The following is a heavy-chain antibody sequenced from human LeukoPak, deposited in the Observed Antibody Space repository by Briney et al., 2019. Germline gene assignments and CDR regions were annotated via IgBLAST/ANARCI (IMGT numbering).Heavy chain of an antibody. Sequence: ASVTVSCKASGYTFTIYGISWVRQAPGQGREWVGWISAYKGNTNYAQKLQGRVTITTDTSTSTAYMELRSLRSDDTAVYYCARDQPIAAAGPHDYYYYGMDVWGQGTTVTVSS. J-gene: IGHJ6*02. CDR3: ARDQPIAAAGPHDYYYYGMDV. CDR2: ISAYKGNT. V-gene: IGHV1-18*01. CDR1: GYTFTIYG. D-gene: IGHD6-13*01.